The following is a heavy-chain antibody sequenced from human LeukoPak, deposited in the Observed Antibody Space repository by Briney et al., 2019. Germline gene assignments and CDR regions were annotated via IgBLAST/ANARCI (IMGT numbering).Heavy chain of an antibody. CDR2: IYYSGST. Sequence: PSETLSLTCTVSGGSISSYYWSWIRQSPEQGLEWIGYIYYSGSTNYNPSLKSRVTISVDTSKNQFSLKLNSVTAADTAVYYCARHEIGSYYYGMDVWGQGTTVTVSS. J-gene: IGHJ6*02. CDR1: GGSISSYY. D-gene: IGHD2/OR15-2a*01. V-gene: IGHV4-59*08. CDR3: ARHEIGSYYYGMDV.